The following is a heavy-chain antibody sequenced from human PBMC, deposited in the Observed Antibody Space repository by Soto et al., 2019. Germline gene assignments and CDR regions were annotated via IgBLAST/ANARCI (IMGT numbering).Heavy chain of an antibody. V-gene: IGHV2-5*02. CDR2: IYGDDDK. CDR3: IQSRCGGDCLQSYASYYYYGMDV. D-gene: IGHD2-21*02. Sequence: QITLKESGPTLVKPTQTLTLTCTFSAFSLSTGGVGVGWIRQPPGKALEWLALIYGDDDKRYSPSLRSRLTITNDTSKNQVVLTMTNMDPVDTATYYCIQSRCGGDCLQSYASYYYYGMDVWGQGTTVTVSS. CDR1: AFSLSTGGVG. J-gene: IGHJ6*02.